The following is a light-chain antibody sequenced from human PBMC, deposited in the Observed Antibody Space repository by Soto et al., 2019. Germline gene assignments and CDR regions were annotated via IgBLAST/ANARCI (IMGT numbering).Light chain of an antibody. CDR1: QSVSSSY. Sequence: ESVLTQSPVTLSLSPGERATLSCRASQSVSSSYLAWYQQKPGQAPRLLIYVASSRATCISDRFSGSGSATDINLNISRLETEDLAVYDCQPNGISPFTFGPGTKVDIK. CDR3: QPNGISPFT. J-gene: IGKJ3*01. V-gene: IGKV3-20*01. CDR2: VAS.